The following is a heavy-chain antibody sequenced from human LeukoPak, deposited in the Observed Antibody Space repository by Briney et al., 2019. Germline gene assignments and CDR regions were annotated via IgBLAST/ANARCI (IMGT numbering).Heavy chain of an antibody. CDR2: IKQDGSEK. D-gene: IGHD3-3*01. CDR3: ARSPAFGVVIVYYFDY. CDR1: GFTFSTYS. Sequence: GGSLRLSCAASGFTFSTYSMNWVRQAPGKGLEWVANIKQDGSEKYYVDSVKGRFTISRDNAKNSLYLQMNSLRAEDTAVYYCARSPAFGVVIVYYFDYWGQGTLVTVSS. J-gene: IGHJ4*02. V-gene: IGHV3-7*01.